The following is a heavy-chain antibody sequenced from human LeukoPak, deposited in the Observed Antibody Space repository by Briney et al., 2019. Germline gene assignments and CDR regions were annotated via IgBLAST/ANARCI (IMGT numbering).Heavy chain of an antibody. D-gene: IGHD3-3*01. CDR2: IYWNDDK. CDR3: AHSRRDFWSGYYDY. J-gene: IGHJ4*02. CDR1: GFSLSTSGVG. V-gene: IGHV2-5*01. Sequence: SGPTLVSPTQTLTLTCTFSGFSLSTSGVGVGWIRQPPGKALEWLALIYWNDDKRYSPSLKSRLTITKDTSKNQVVLTMTNMDPVDTATYYCAHSRRDFWSGYYDYWGQGTLVTVSS.